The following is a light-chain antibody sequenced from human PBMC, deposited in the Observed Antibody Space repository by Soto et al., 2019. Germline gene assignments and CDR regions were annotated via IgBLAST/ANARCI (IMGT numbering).Light chain of an antibody. CDR1: QIVTSSY. V-gene: IGKV3-20*01. CDR3: QQYGSSPWT. CDR2: GAS. J-gene: IGKJ1*01. Sequence: EFVLTGSPGPLSWSPGERATLSCRASQIVTSSYLAWYQEKPGQAPRLLIHGASTRATGIPDRFSGSGSGTDFTLTVSRLETEDFAVYYCQQYGSSPWTCSHGTKVDIK.